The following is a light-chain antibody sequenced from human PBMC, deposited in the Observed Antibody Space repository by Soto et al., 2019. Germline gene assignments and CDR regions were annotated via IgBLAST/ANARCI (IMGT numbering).Light chain of an antibody. CDR1: SSDVGAYNY. V-gene: IGLV2-14*03. J-gene: IGLJ2*01. CDR2: DVS. Sequence: QSALTQPASVSGSPGQSITISCTRTSSDVGAYNYVSWYQQHPGKAPKLMIYDVSNRPSGVSNRFSGSKSGNTASLTISGLQAADEADYYCSSYTSSSTLDVVFGGGTKVTVL. CDR3: SSYTSSSTLDVV.